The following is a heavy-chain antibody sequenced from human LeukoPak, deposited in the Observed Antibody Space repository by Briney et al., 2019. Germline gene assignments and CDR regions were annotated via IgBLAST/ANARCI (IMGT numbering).Heavy chain of an antibody. CDR1: GGSFSGYY. CDR2: INHSGST. CDR3: ARERIAVAGGDWFDP. Sequence: PSETLSLTCAVYGGSFSGYYWSWIRQPPGKGLEWIGEINHSGSTNYNPSLKSRVTISVDTSKNQFSLKLSSVTAADTAVYYCARERIAVAGGDWFDPWGQGTLVTVSS. J-gene: IGHJ5*02. D-gene: IGHD6-19*01. V-gene: IGHV4-34*01.